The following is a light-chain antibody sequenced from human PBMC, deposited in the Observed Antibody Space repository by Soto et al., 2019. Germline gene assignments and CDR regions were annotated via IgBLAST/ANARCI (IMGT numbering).Light chain of an antibody. CDR1: QSVSSN. CDR3: QQYNNWPQP. V-gene: IGKV3-15*01. CDR2: GAS. Sequence: EIVMTQSPATLSVSPGERATLSCRASQSVSSNLAWYQQKPGQAPRLLIYGASTRATGIPARFSGSGSGTEFTLTISSLQSEDFAVYYCQQYNNWPQPVGQGTKVDSK. J-gene: IGKJ1*01.